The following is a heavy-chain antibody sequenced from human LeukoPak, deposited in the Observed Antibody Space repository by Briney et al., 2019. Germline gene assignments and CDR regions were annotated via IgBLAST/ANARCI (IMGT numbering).Heavy chain of an antibody. D-gene: IGHD3-9*01. Sequence: GGSLRLSCAASGFTFSSYGMHWVRQAPGKGLEWVAFIRYDGSGKYYADSVKGRFTISRDNSESTLYLQMNSLRSEDTAVYYCARDGRYFDWSPTYYYYYYMDVWGKGTTVTVSS. J-gene: IGHJ6*03. CDR1: GFTFSSYG. CDR2: IRYDGSGK. CDR3: ARDGRYFDWSPTYYYYYYMDV. V-gene: IGHV3-30*02.